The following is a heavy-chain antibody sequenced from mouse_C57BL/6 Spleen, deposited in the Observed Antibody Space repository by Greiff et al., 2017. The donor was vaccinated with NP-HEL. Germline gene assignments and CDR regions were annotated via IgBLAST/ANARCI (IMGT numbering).Heavy chain of an antibody. CDR1: GFTFSSYA. J-gene: IGHJ3*01. CDR2: ISDGGSYT. Sequence: VQLKESGGGLVKPGGSLKLSCAASGFTFSSYAMSWVRQTPEKRLEWVATISDGGSYTYYPDNVKGRFTISRDNAKNNLYLQMSHLKSEDRARYYCARGGFAYWGQGTLVTVSA. CDR3: ARGGFAY. V-gene: IGHV5-4*01.